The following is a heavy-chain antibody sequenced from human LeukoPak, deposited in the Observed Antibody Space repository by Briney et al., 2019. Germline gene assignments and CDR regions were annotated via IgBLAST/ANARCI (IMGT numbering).Heavy chain of an antibody. CDR2: IYYSGST. J-gene: IGHJ5*02. D-gene: IGHD6-13*01. Sequence: SETLSLTCTVSGGSLSSYFWSWIRQPAGKGRECVGYIYYSGSTNYNTSLKSHVTISVDTSKSQFSLKLSSVTAADTAVYYCARSLAAAVTGGFDPWGEGTLVTVSS. CDR3: ARSLAAAVTGGFDP. CDR1: GGSLSSYF. V-gene: IGHV4-59*08.